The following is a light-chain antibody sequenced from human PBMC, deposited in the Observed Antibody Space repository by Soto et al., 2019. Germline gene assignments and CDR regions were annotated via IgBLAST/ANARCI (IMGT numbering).Light chain of an antibody. Sequence: QSALTQPASVSGSPGQSITISCTGTSSDVGGYNYVSWYQQHPGKAPKLMIYEVSNRPSGASNRFSGSKSGNTASLTISGLQAEDEADYYCSSYTSSSTYWVFGGGTKVTVL. CDR1: SSDVGGYNY. J-gene: IGLJ3*02. V-gene: IGLV2-14*01. CDR2: EVS. CDR3: SSYTSSSTYWV.